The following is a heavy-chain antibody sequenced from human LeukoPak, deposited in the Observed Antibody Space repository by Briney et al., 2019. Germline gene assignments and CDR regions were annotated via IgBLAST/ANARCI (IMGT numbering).Heavy chain of an antibody. CDR3: ARRYSSGSHDAFDI. Sequence: PSETLSLTCAVYGGSFSGYYWSWIRQPPGKGLEWIGEINHSGSTNYNPSLKSRVTISVDTSKNQFSLKLSSVTAADTAVYYCARRYSSGSHDAFDIWGQGTMVTVSS. J-gene: IGHJ3*02. CDR2: INHSGST. CDR1: GGSFSGYY. D-gene: IGHD6-19*01. V-gene: IGHV4-34*01.